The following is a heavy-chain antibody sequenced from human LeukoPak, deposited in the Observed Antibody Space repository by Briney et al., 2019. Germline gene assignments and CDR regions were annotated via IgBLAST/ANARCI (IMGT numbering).Heavy chain of an antibody. CDR2: IYYSGST. V-gene: IGHV4-31*03. CDR3: ARRAMTTAREGYFDL. J-gene: IGHJ2*01. Sequence: PSETLSLTCTVSADSITSGGYYWSWIRQLPGKGLEWIGYIYYSGSTYYNPSLKSRVTLSVHTSKNQFSLKLSSVTAADTAVYYCARRAMTTAREGYFDLWGRGTLVTVSS. CDR1: ADSITSGGYY. D-gene: IGHD4-17*01.